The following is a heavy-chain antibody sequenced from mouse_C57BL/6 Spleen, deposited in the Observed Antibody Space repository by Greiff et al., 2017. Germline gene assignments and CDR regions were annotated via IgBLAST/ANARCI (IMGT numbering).Heavy chain of an antibody. CDR3: AIYGYEGDWYFDV. CDR1: GYTFTTYP. Sequence: QVQLQQSGAELVKPGASVKMSCKASGYTFTTYPIEWMKQNHGNSLEWIGNFHPYNDDTTYNEKFKGKATLTVEKSSSTVYFELSRLTSDDSAVYYWAIYGYEGDWYFDVWGKGTTVTVSS. J-gene: IGHJ1*03. CDR2: FHPYNDDT. D-gene: IGHD2-2*01. V-gene: IGHV1-47*01.